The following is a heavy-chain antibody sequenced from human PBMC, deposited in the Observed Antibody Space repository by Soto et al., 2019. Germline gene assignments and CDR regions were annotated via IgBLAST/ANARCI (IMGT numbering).Heavy chain of an antibody. D-gene: IGHD2-15*01. CDR2: ISAYNGDT. CDR3: ARGGGSCYSEECDYYGMDV. V-gene: IGHV1-18*01. CDR1: GYTFTSYG. Sequence: QVHLVQPGAEVKKPGASVKVSCKASGYTFTSYGISWVRQAPGQGLEWMGWISAYNGDTNYALHLQGRVTMTTDTSTSTAYMELRSLRADDTAVYYCARGGGSCYSEECDYYGMDVWGQGNTVAVS. J-gene: IGHJ6*02.